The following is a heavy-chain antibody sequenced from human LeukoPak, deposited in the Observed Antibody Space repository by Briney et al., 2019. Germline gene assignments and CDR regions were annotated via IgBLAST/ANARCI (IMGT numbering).Heavy chain of an antibody. CDR3: ARVEMGGYFDY. CDR2: INPNSGDT. Sequence: GASVKVSCKASGYSFIGYYIHWVRQVPGQGLEWMGWINPNSGDTNYAQSFQGRITVTRDTSFITAYMELHRLTSDDTAVYYCARVEMGGYFDYWGQGTLVTVSS. V-gene: IGHV1-2*02. D-gene: IGHD5-24*01. J-gene: IGHJ4*02. CDR1: GYSFIGYY.